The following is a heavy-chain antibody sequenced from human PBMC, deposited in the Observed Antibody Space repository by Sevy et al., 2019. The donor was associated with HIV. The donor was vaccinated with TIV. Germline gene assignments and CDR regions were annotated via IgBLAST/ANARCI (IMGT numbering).Heavy chain of an antibody. CDR3: ARVSGRGSWNYGMDV. D-gene: IGHD6-13*01. V-gene: IGHV4-61*01. Sequence: SQTLSLACTVSVGSVSSGSYYWSWIRQPPGKGLDWIGYIYYSGSTNYNPSLKSRVTISVDTSKNQFSLKLSSVTAADSAGTSCARVSGRGSWNYGMDVWGQGTTVTVSS. CDR1: VGSVSSGSYY. CDR2: IYYSGST. J-gene: IGHJ6*02.